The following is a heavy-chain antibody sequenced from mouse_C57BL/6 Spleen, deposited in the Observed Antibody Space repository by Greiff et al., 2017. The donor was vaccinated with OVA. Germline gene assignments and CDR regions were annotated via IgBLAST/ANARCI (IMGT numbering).Heavy chain of an antibody. CDR2: INYDGSST. J-gene: IGHJ2*01. CDR1: GFTFSDYY. Sequence: EVQLVESEGGLVQPGSSMKLSCTASGFTFSDYYMAWVRQVPEKGLEWVANINYDGSSTYYLDSLKSRFIISRDNAKNILYLQMSSLKSEDTATYYCARDEGGFDYWGQGTTLTVSS. CDR3: ARDEGGFDY. V-gene: IGHV5-16*01.